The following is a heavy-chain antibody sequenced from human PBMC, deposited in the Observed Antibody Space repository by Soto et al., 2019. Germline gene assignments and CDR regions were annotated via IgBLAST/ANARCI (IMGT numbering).Heavy chain of an antibody. Sequence: QVQLVQSGAEVKKPGASVKVSCKASGYTFTSYDIDWVRQATGQGFESVGWMNPNTGNTAYARKFQGRVPMTRNTSISTAYMELSSLRSEDTAVYYCARGTYYYDSSGYSSWFDPWGQGTLVTVSS. J-gene: IGHJ5*02. CDR3: ARGTYYYDSSGYSSWFDP. V-gene: IGHV1-8*01. D-gene: IGHD3-22*01. CDR1: GYTFTSYD. CDR2: MNPNTGNT.